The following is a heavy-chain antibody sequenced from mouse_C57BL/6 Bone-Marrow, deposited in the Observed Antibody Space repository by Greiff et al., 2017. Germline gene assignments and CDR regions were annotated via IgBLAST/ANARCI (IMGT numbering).Heavy chain of an antibody. V-gene: IGHV5-4*01. CDR1: GFTFSSYA. Sequence: EVQLVESGGGLVKPGGSLKLSCAASGFTFSSYAMSWVRQTPEKRLEWVATICDGGSYTYYPDNVKGRFTISRDNAKNNLYLQMSHLKSEDTAMYYCASLLLRKGAYWGQGTLVTVSA. J-gene: IGHJ3*01. CDR2: ICDGGSYT. D-gene: IGHD1-1*01. CDR3: ASLLLRKGAY.